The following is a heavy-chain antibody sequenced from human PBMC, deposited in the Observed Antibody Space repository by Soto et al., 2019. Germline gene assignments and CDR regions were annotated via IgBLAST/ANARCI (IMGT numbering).Heavy chain of an antibody. CDR2: IYYSGST. V-gene: IGHV4-39*01. CDR1: GGSISSSSYY. CDR3: ARTNYVWGSYRQDY. D-gene: IGHD3-16*02. J-gene: IGHJ4*02. Sequence: SETLSLTCTVSGGSISSSSYYWGWIRQPPGKGLEWIGSIYYSGSTYYNPSLKSRVTISVDTSKNQFSLKPSSVTAADTAVYYCARTNYVWGSYRQDYWGQGTLVTVSS.